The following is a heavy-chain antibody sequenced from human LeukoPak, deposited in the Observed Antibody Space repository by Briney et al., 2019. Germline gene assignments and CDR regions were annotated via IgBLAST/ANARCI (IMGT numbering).Heavy chain of an antibody. CDR1: GGSISSGGYY. J-gene: IGHJ4*02. V-gene: IGHV4-31*03. D-gene: IGHD3-3*01. Sequence: PSETLSLTCTVSGGSISSGGYYWSWIRQHPGKGLEWIGYIYYSGSTYYNPSLKSRVTISVDTSKNQFSLKLSSVTAADTAVYYCARVDTIFGVGHFDYWGRGTLVTVSS. CDR2: IYYSGST. CDR3: ARVDTIFGVGHFDY.